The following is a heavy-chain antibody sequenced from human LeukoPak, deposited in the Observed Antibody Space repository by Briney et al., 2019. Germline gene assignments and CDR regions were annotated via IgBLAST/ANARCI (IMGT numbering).Heavy chain of an antibody. Sequence: PGGSLRLSCAASGFTFDDYTMHWVRQAPGKGLEWVSLISWDGGSTYYADSVKGRFTISRDNSKNSLYLQMNSPRTEDTALYYCAKDVAAAGTGYYFDYWGQGTLVTVSS. J-gene: IGHJ4*02. CDR2: ISWDGGST. D-gene: IGHD6-13*01. V-gene: IGHV3-43*01. CDR1: GFTFDDYT. CDR3: AKDVAAAGTGYYFDY.